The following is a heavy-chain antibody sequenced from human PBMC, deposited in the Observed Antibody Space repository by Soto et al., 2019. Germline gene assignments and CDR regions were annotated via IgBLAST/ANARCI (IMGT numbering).Heavy chain of an antibody. Sequence: QLQLQESGPGLVKPSETLSLTCTVSGGSISSSDFYWGWLRQPLGTGLAFIGSIYYIGTTYYNPSIKNRITISVDTSKNQFSLKLISVTAADTAVYYCVVVGSTGNWFEPWGQGALVNVSS. CDR1: GGSISSSDFY. CDR3: VVVGSTGNWFEP. J-gene: IGHJ5*02. CDR2: IYYIGTT. V-gene: IGHV4-39*01. D-gene: IGHD3-22*01.